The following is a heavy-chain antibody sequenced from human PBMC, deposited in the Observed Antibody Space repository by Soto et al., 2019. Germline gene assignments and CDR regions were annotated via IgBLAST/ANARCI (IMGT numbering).Heavy chain of an antibody. V-gene: IGHV1-69*01. CDR3: ARETARPYRSAGSMDV. D-gene: IGHD1-26*01. Sequence: QVQLVQSGAEVKKPGSSVKVSCKASGGTFSSYAISWVRQAPGQGLEWMGGIIPIFGTANDAQKFQGRVTITADESTSTAYMDPGSLRSEDTAVYYCARETARPYRSAGSMDVWGQGTTVTVSS. J-gene: IGHJ6*02. CDR1: GGTFSSYA. CDR2: IIPIFGTA.